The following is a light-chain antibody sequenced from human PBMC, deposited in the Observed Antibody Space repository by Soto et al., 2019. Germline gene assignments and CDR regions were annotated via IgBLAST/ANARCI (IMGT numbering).Light chain of an antibody. V-gene: IGKV3-20*01. Sequence: EIVLTQSPGTLSLSPGERATLSCRASQSLSGNYLAWYQQKPGQAPRLLIFGVSSRATVIPDRFSGSGSGTDFTLTINRLEPEDFAVYCCHHYGSSPYTFGLGTKLEIK. CDR3: HHYGSSPYT. CDR2: GVS. CDR1: QSLSGNY. J-gene: IGKJ2*01.